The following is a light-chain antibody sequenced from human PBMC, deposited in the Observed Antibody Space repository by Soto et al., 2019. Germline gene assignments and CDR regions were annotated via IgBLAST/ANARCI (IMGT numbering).Light chain of an antibody. CDR3: GSYTISSTLMI. J-gene: IGLJ2*01. CDR1: PSDIGAYNY. V-gene: IGLV2-14*03. CDR2: DVT. Sequence: QSALTQPASVSRSPGQSITISCSGTPSDIGAYNYVSWYQHLPGKAPKVIIYDVTNRPSGVSSRFSGSKSGTTASLTISGLQAEDEANYYCGSYTISSTLMIFGGGTQLTVL.